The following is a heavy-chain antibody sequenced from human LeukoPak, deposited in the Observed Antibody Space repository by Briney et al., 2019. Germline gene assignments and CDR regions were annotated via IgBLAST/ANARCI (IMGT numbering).Heavy chain of an antibody. D-gene: IGHD6-19*01. CDR3: AKDIGSGWYRAFDI. J-gene: IGHJ3*02. Sequence: PGGSLRLSCAASGFTFSSYGMHWVRQAPGKGLEWVAFIRYDGSNKYYADSVKGRFTISRDNSKNTLYLQMNSLRAEDTALYYCAKDIGSGWYRAFDIWGQGTMVTVSS. CDR1: GFTFSSYG. CDR2: IRYDGSNK. V-gene: IGHV3-30*02.